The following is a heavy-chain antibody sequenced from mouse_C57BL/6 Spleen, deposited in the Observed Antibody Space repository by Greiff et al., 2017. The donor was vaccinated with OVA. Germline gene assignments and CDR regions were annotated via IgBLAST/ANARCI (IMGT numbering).Heavy chain of an antibody. D-gene: IGHD2-1*01. CDR1: GYTFTSYW. Sequence: QVQLQQPGAELVRPGSSVKLSCKASGYTFTSYWMHWVKQRPIQGLEWIGNIDPSDSETHYNQKFKDKATLTVDKSSSTAYMQLSSLTSEDSAVYYCARSPDLLLDYWGQGTTLTVSS. V-gene: IGHV1-52*01. CDR2: IDPSDSET. CDR3: ARSPDLLLDY. J-gene: IGHJ2*01.